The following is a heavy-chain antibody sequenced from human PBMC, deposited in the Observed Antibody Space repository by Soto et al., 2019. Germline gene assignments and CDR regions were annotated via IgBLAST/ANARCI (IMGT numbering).Heavy chain of an antibody. CDR1: GFSLSTSGVC. Sequence: ESGPTLVNPTQTLTLTCTFSGFSLSTSGVCVSWIRQAPGKALEWLARIDWDDDKHYSTSLKTRLTISKDTSKNQVVLTMTNMDPVDTATYHCARTIGYCIGGSCYYYDYWGQGTLVTVSS. CDR2: IDWDDDK. V-gene: IGHV2-70*11. J-gene: IGHJ4*02. CDR3: ARTIGYCIGGSCYYYDY. D-gene: IGHD2-15*01.